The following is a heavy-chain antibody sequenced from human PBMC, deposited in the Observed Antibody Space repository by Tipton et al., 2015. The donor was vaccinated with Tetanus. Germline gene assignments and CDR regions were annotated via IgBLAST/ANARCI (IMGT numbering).Heavy chain of an antibody. CDR2: VYCNGNT. V-gene: IGHV4-59*01. CDR1: GGSISGSY. Sequence: TLSLTCTVSGGSISGSYWNWIRQPPGKGLEWIGYVYCNGNTHYNPALKSRVTVSVDTSKNQFSLQLKSVTAADTAIYYCARTTRRWLHPDYWGPGTLVTVSS. D-gene: IGHD5-24*01. J-gene: IGHJ4*02. CDR3: ARTTRRWLHPDY.